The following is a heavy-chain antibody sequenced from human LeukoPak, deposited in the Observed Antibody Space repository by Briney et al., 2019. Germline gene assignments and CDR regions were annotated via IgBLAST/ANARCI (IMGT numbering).Heavy chain of an antibody. CDR3: ARRGDYRYYYYMGV. CDR1: GGSISSGGYY. CDR2: IYHSGST. J-gene: IGHJ6*03. V-gene: IGHV4-30-2*01. Sequence: PSETLSLTCTVSGGSISSGGYYWSWIRQPPGKGLEWIGYIYHSGSTYYNPSLKSRVTISVDRSKNQFSLKLSSVTAADTAVYYCARRGDYRYYYYMGVWGKGTTVTVSS. D-gene: IGHD4-11*01.